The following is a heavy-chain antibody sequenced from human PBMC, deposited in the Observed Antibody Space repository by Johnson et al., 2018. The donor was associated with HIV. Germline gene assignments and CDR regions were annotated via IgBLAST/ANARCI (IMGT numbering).Heavy chain of an antibody. V-gene: IGHV3-13*01. CDR3: ARGISQPYYNFWSGYHYPDAFDI. CDR2: VGTAGDT. D-gene: IGHD3-3*01. Sequence: VQLVESGGGLVQPGGSLRLSCVASGFTFTSYDIHWVRQATGKGLEWVSAVGTAGDTYSPGSVKGRFTIPRENVKNSLYLQMNSLRAGDTAVYYCARGISQPYYNFWSGYHYPDAFDIWGQGTMVTVSS. J-gene: IGHJ3*02. CDR1: GFTFTSYD.